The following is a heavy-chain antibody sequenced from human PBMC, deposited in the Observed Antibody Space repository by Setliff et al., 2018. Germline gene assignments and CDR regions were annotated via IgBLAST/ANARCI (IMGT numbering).Heavy chain of an antibody. V-gene: IGHV4-59*08. Sequence: SETLSLTCTVSGGSISSYYWSWIRQPPGKGLEWIGYIYYSGSTNYNPSVKSRVTISLDTSKNHFSLKLDSVTAADTALYYCARWRVRDSGYYPRLSYMDVWGKGTTVTVSS. CDR2: IYYSGST. CDR3: ARWRVRDSGYYPRLSYMDV. D-gene: IGHD3-22*01. CDR1: GGSISSYY. J-gene: IGHJ6*03.